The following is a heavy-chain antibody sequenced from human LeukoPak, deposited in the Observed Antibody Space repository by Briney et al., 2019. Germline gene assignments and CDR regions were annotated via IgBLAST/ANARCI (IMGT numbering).Heavy chain of an antibody. Sequence: PSETLSLTCAVSGYSISSGYYWGWIRQPPGKGLEWIGSIYHSGSTYYNPSLESRVTISVDTSKNQFSLKLSSVTAADTAVYYCAGTYYDFWSGYQTSDYWGQGTLVTVSS. J-gene: IGHJ4*02. CDR3: AGTYYDFWSGYQTSDY. CDR1: GYSISSGYY. D-gene: IGHD3-3*01. V-gene: IGHV4-38-2*01. CDR2: IYHSGST.